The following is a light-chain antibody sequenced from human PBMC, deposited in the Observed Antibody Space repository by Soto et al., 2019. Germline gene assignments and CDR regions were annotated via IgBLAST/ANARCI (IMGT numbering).Light chain of an antibody. CDR1: SGHSSYV. J-gene: IGLJ2*01. CDR3: QTWGATIVI. Sequence: QAVVTQSPSASASLGASVKLTCTLSSGHSSYVIAWHQQQPEKGPRYLMKLNSDGSYTKGDGIPDRFSGSSSGAERYLTISSLQSEDEADYYCQTWGATIVIFGRGTKVTVL. CDR2: LNSDGSY. V-gene: IGLV4-69*02.